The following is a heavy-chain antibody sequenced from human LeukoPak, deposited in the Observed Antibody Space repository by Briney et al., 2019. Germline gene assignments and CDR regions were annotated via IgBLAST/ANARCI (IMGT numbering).Heavy chain of an antibody. D-gene: IGHD3-10*01. CDR3: ARGYGVRGVIITPGY. Sequence: GGSLGLSCAASGFTFSSYGMHWVRQAPGKGLEWVAVIWYDGSNKYYADSVKGRFTISRDNSKNTLYLQMNSLRAEDTAVYYCARGYGVRGVIITPGYWGQGTLVTVSS. CDR1: GFTFSSYG. J-gene: IGHJ4*02. V-gene: IGHV3-33*01. CDR2: IWYDGSNK.